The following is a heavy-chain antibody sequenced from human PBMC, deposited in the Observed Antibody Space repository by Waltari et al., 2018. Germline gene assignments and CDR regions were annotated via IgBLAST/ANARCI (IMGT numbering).Heavy chain of an antibody. Sequence: QLQLQESGPGLVTSSETLSLSCTVSGGSISSINYNWGWIRQPPGKGLEWIGSIYYTGKTYYNPSLKSRGTISVDTSKNQFSLKLTSVTAADTALYYCARTYSGDYEFWFDPWGQGTLVSVSS. D-gene: IGHD1-26*01. J-gene: IGHJ5*02. CDR1: GGSISSINYN. CDR3: ARTYSGDYEFWFDP. V-gene: IGHV4-39*01. CDR2: IYYTGKT.